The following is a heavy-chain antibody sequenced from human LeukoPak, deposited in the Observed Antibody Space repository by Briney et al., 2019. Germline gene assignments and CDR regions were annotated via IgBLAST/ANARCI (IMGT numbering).Heavy chain of an antibody. CDR2: ILHSGTT. CDR1: GGSLSSGGYS. J-gene: IGHJ5*02. CDR3: VRLHMITDNWFDP. Sequence: TLSLTCAVSGGSLSSGGYSWSWIRQPPGKGLEYIGYILHSGTTYYNPSLKTRVTMSVDRSKNQFSLRLNSVTAADTAVYYCVRLHMITDNWFDPWGQGTLVTVSS. V-gene: IGHV4-30-2*01. D-gene: IGHD3-16*01.